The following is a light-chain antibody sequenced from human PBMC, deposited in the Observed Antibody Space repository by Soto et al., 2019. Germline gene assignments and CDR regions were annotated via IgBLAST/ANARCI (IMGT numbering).Light chain of an antibody. CDR2: KAS. CDR1: HVISDF. J-gene: IGKJ2*01. CDR3: QQYYTYPYT. V-gene: IGKV1-5*03. Sequence: DIQMTQSPSTLSASVGDRVTITCRASHVISDFLAWYQQKPGKAPKLLLYKASSLEGGVPSRFSGSGYGTEFTLTTSSLQPDDFATYYSQQYYTYPYTFGQGTKLEIK.